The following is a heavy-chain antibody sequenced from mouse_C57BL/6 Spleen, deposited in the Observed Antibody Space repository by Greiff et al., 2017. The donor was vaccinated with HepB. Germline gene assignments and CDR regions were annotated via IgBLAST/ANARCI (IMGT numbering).Heavy chain of an antibody. Sequence: EVQGVESGGGLVKPGGSLKLSCAASGFTFSDYGMHWVRQAPEKGLEWVAYISSGSSTIYYADTVKGRFTISRDNAKNTLFLQMTSLRSEDTAMYYCASRYYYGRGYFDYWGQSTTLTVSS. CDR3: ASRYYYGRGYFDY. J-gene: IGHJ2*01. D-gene: IGHD1-1*01. V-gene: IGHV5-17*01. CDR1: GFTFSDYG. CDR2: ISSGSSTI.